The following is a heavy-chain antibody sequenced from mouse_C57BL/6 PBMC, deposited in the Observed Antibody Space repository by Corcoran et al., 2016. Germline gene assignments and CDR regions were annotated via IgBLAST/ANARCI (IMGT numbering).Heavy chain of an antibody. CDR1: GYTFTDYY. CDR3: ARGRYDYDVVINY. V-gene: IGHV1-19*01. CDR2: INPYNGGT. D-gene: IGHD2-4*01. J-gene: IGHJ2*01. Sequence: EVQLQQSGPVLVKPGASVKMSCKASGYTFTDYYMNWVKQSHGKSLEWIGVINPYNGGTSYNQKFKGKATLTVDKSSSTAYMELNSLTSEDSAVYYCARGRYDYDVVINYWGQGITLTVSS.